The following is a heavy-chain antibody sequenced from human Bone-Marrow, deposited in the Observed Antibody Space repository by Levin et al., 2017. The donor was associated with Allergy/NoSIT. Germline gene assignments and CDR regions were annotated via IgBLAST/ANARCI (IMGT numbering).Heavy chain of an antibody. CDR1: GGSISSGGYY. CDR3: ARVRCSSTSCYVGYFDL. D-gene: IGHD2-2*01. J-gene: IGHJ2*01. V-gene: IGHV4-31*03. CDR2: IYYSGST. Sequence: SETLSLTCTVSGGSISSGGYYWSWIRQHPGKGLEWIGYIYYSGSTYYNPSLKSRVTISVDTSKNQFSLKLSSVTAADTAVYYCARVRCSSTSCYVGYFDLWGRGTLVTVSS.